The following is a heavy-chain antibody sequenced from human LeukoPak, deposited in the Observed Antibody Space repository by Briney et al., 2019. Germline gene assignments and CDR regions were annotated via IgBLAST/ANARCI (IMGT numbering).Heavy chain of an antibody. J-gene: IGHJ4*02. CDR3: ARDPNSLPFDY. CDR2: IYHSGST. D-gene: IGHD1-1*01. CDR1: GYSISSGYS. Sequence: SETLFLTCTVSGYSISSGYSWGWIRQPPGKGLEWIASIYHSGSTYSNPSLKSRVTISVDTSKSQFSLKLSSVTAADTAVYYCARDPNSLPFDYWGQGTLVTVSS. V-gene: IGHV4-38-2*02.